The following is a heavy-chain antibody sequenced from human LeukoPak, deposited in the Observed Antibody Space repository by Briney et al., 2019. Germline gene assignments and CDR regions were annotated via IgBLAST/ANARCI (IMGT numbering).Heavy chain of an antibody. V-gene: IGHV3-7*01. Sequence: GGSLRLSCAASGFTFSSYWMSWVRQAPGKGLEWVANIKQDGSEKYYVDSVKGRFTISRDNAKNSLYLQMNSLRAEDTAVYYCARDPYSSSWFVAFDIWGQGTMVTVSS. D-gene: IGHD6-13*01. J-gene: IGHJ3*02. CDR2: IKQDGSEK. CDR1: GFTFSSYW. CDR3: ARDPYSSSWFVAFDI.